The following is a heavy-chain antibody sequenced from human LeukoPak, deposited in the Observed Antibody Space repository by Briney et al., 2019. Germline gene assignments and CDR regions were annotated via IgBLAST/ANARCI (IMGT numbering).Heavy chain of an antibody. CDR1: GFTFSSYS. CDR3: ARVSTYYYDSSGYFDY. D-gene: IGHD3-22*01. CDR2: ISSSSSYI. V-gene: IGHV3-21*01. Sequence: GGSLRLSCAASGFTFSSYSMNWVRQAPGKGLEWVSSISSSSSYIYYADSVKGRFTISRDNAKNSLYLQMNSLRAEDTAVYYCARVSTYYYDSSGYFDYWGQGTLVTVSS. J-gene: IGHJ4*02.